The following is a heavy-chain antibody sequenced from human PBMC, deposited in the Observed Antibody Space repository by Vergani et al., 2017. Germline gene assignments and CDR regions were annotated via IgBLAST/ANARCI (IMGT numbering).Heavy chain of an antibody. CDR1: GFTFSSYS. CDR2: IYSSGRTI. D-gene: IGHD2-2*01. V-gene: IGHV3-48*01. Sequence: EVHLAESGGGLVQSGGSLRLSCAASGFTFSSYSMNWVRQAPGKGLEWVSYIYSSGRTIYYADSVKGRFTISRDNAKNSLYLQMDSLRAEDTAVYYCAREYSSTSGRAFDFWGQGTKVTVSS. J-gene: IGHJ3*01. CDR3: AREYSSTSGRAFDF.